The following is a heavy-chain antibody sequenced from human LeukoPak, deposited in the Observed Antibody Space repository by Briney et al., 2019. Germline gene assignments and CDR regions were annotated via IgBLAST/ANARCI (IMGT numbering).Heavy chain of an antibody. CDR3: AKDPNGDYIGAYDF. V-gene: IGHV3-23*01. CDR2: IGARGDNI. J-gene: IGHJ3*01. CDR1: GFTFSTYA. Sequence: PGGSLRLSCAASGFTFSTYAMIWVRQAPGKRLEWVSAIGARGDNIQYADSVKGRFTIFRDNSKNTLYLQMNSLRAEDTAVYYCAKDPNGDYIGAYDFWGQGTMVTVFS. D-gene: IGHD4-17*01.